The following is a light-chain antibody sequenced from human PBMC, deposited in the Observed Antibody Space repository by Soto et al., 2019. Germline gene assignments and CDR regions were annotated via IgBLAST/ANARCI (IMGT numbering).Light chain of an antibody. Sequence: QSALTQPRSVSGSPGQSVTISCTGTSSDVGGYNYVSWYQQHPGKAPKLMIFDVNKRPSGVPDRFSGSKSGNTASLTISGLQAEDEADYYCFSYAGKYGVFGTGTQLTVL. J-gene: IGLJ1*01. CDR1: SSDVGGYNY. V-gene: IGLV2-11*01. CDR3: FSYAGKYGV. CDR2: DVN.